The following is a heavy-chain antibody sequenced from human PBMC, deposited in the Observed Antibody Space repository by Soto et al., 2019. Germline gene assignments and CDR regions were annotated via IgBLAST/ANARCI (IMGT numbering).Heavy chain of an antibody. J-gene: IGHJ4*02. CDR1: GGTFSSYT. Sequence: QVQLVQSGAEVKKPGSSEKFSCKASGGTFSSYTISWVRQAPGQGLEWMGRIIPILGIANYAQKFQGRVTITADKSTSTAYMELSSLRSEDTSVYYCAILPGAVAGVDYWGQGTLVTVSS. CDR2: IIPILGIA. V-gene: IGHV1-69*02. D-gene: IGHD6-19*01. CDR3: AILPGAVAGVDY.